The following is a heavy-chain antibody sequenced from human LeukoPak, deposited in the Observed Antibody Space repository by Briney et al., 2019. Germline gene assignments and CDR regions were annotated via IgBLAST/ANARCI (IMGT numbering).Heavy chain of an antibody. CDR2: IDWDDDK. CDR3: ARKGTEFDAFDI. CDR1: GGSISIYYW. V-gene: IGHV2-70*11. Sequence: TLSLTCTVSGGSISIYYWSWIRQPPGKALEWLARIDWDDDKYYSTSLKTRLTISKDTSKNQVVLTMTNMDPVDTATYYCARKGTEFDAFDIWGQGTMVTVSS. J-gene: IGHJ3*02. D-gene: IGHD3-10*01.